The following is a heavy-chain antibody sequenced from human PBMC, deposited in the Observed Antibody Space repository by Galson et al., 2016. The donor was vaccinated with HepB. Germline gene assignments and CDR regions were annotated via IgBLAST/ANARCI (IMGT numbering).Heavy chain of an antibody. CDR3: ARPGVEGGYYYDF. V-gene: IGHV4-34*01. D-gene: IGHD3-22*01. Sequence: ETLSLTCAVYDGSFSSYYWSWIRQTPGRGLEWIGEINHRGNINYNPSLKSRVTLSLDTPTNQFTLKMTSVTAADTAVYYCARPGVEGGYYYDFWGQGTLVTVSS. J-gene: IGHJ4*01. CDR2: INHRGNI. CDR1: DGSFSSYY.